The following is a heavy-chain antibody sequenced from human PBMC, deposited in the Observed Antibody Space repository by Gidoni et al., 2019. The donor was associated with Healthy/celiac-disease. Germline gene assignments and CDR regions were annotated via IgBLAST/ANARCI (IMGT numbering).Heavy chain of an antibody. D-gene: IGHD5-12*01. Sequence: EVQLVESGGGLVKPAGSLRLSCAASGFTFSNAWMSWVRQAPGKGLEWVGRIKSKTDGGTTDYAAPVKGRFTISRDDSKNTLYLQMNSLKTEDTAVYYCTTAHSGYARRFRYYYYGMDVWGQGTTVTVSS. J-gene: IGHJ6*02. CDR2: IKSKTDGGTT. CDR1: GFTFSNAW. V-gene: IGHV3-15*01. CDR3: TTAHSGYARRFRYYYYGMDV.